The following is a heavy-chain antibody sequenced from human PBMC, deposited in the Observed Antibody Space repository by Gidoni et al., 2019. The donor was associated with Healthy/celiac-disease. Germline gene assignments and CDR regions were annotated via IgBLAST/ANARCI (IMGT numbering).Heavy chain of an antibody. Sequence: QVQLQASGPGLVKPSETLSLTCTVPGGPISSYYWSWIRQPPGKGLEWIGYIYYSGITNYNPSLKSRVTISVDTSKNQFSLKLSSVTAADTAVYYCARDPSPYQLLERGWFDPWGQGTLVTVSS. V-gene: IGHV4-59*01. J-gene: IGHJ5*02. CDR1: GGPISSYY. CDR3: ARDPSPYQLLERGWFDP. D-gene: IGHD2-2*01. CDR2: IYYSGIT.